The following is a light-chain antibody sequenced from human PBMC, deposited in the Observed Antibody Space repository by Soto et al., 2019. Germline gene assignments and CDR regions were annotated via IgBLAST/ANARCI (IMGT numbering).Light chain of an antibody. CDR1: QGISNY. J-gene: IGKJ4*01. CDR3: QKYNSAPRN. V-gene: IGKV1-27*01. CDR2: AAP. Sequence: DIPMTQSPSSLSASVGDRVTITCRARQGISNYLAWYQQNPGKVPKLLIYAAPTLQSGVPSRFRGSGSGTDFTLTISSLQPEDVPSDYEQKYNSAPRNFGGGTKVEIK.